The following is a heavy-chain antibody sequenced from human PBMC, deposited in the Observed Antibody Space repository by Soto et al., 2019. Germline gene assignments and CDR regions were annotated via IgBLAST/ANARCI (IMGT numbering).Heavy chain of an antibody. CDR2: MSHSGGT. D-gene: IGHD1-1*01. CDR1: GGFVSSGSYY. CDR3: ARVERGTATTVVDAFDI. J-gene: IGHJ3*02. Sequence: QVQLQQWGAGLLKPSETLSLTCAVYGGFVSSGSYYWSWIRQPPGKGLEWIGEMSHSGGTHFNPSLKSRETISVDTSKHQFSLKMSSVTAADTALYYCARVERGTATTVVDAFDIWGPGTIVTVSS. V-gene: IGHV4-34*01.